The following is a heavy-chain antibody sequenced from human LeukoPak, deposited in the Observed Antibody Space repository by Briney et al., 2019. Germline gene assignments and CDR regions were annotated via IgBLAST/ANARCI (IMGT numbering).Heavy chain of an antibody. V-gene: IGHV3-21*04. CDR2: ISSSSSYI. Sequence: PGGSLRLSCAASGFTFSSYSMNWVRQAPGKGLEWVSSISSSSSYIYYADSVKGRFTTSRDNSKNTLYLQMNSLRVEDTAVYYCARTTVESGRYDAFDIWGQGTLVSVSS. CDR1: GFTFSSYS. CDR3: ARTTVESGRYDAFDI. D-gene: IGHD4-23*01. J-gene: IGHJ3*02.